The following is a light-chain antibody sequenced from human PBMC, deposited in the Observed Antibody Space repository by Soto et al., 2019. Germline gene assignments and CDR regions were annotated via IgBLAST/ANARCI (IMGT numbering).Light chain of an antibody. V-gene: IGKV3-15*01. CDR2: DAS. Sequence: MTQSPVTLSVSPGERATLSCSASQFIGSNLAWYQQKPAQPPRLLIYDASTRATGIAARFSGSGSGQEFTLAISSLQSEDFAVYYCQQYNNWPPLTFGGGTKVDIK. CDR3: QQYNNWPPLT. J-gene: IGKJ4*01. CDR1: QFIGSN.